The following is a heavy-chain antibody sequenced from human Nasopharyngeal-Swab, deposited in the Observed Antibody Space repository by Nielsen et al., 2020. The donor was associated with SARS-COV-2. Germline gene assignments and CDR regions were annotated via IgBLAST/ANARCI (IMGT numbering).Heavy chain of an antibody. Sequence: SETLSLTCAVYGGSFSGSYWGWIRQPPGKGPEWIADINHSGSTNYNPSLKSRVTLSVDTSMNQVSLELSSVTAADTAVYYCARGLSGIVPAPILGLGPYYYYYYMDVWGKGTTVTVSS. V-gene: IGHV4-34*01. CDR3: ARGLSGIVPAPILGLGPYYYYYYMDV. CDR2: INHSGST. J-gene: IGHJ6*03. D-gene: IGHD2-2*01. CDR1: GGSFSGSY.